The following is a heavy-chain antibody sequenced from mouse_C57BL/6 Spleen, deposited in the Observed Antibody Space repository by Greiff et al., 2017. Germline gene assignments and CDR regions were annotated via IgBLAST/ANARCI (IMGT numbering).Heavy chain of an antibody. J-gene: IGHJ3*01. V-gene: IGHV1-18*01. CDR2: INPNNGGT. CDR3: GRRGGGGILLRFSFAY. Sequence: EVQLQQSGPELVKPGASVKIPCKASGYTFTDYNMDWVKQSHGKSLEWIGDINPNNGGTIYNQKFKGKATLTVDKSSSTAYMEPRSLTAEDTAVYYCGRRGGGGILLRFSFAYWGQGTLVTVSA. D-gene: IGHD1-1*01. CDR1: GYTFTDYN.